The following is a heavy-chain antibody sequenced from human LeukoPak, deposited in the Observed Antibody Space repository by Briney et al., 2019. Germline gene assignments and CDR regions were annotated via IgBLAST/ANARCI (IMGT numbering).Heavy chain of an antibody. CDR2: IYYSGST. J-gene: IGHJ5*02. V-gene: IGHV4-59*01. D-gene: IGHD3-3*01. CDR1: GGSFSGYY. Sequence: SETLSLTCAVYGGSFSGYYWSWIRQPPGKGLEWIGYIYYSGSTNYNPSLKSRVTISVDTSKNQFSLKLSSVTAADTAVYYCAREYVDFWSGYYTGNWFDPWGQGTLVTVSS. CDR3: AREYVDFWSGYYTGNWFDP.